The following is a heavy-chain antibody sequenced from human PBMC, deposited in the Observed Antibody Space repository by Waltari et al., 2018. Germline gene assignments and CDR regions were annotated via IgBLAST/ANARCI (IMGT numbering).Heavy chain of an antibody. D-gene: IGHD6-6*01. J-gene: IGHJ4*02. CDR2: ISYDGSNK. CDR3: AKDHSSSFFGY. V-gene: IGHV3-30*18. CDR1: GFTFSRYG. Sequence: VQLVESGGGVVQPGRSLRLSCAASGFTFSRYGMHWVRQAPGKGLEWVAVISYDGSNKYYADSVKGRFTISRDNSKNTLYLQMNSLRAEDTAVYYCAKDHSSSFFGYWGQGTLVTVSS.